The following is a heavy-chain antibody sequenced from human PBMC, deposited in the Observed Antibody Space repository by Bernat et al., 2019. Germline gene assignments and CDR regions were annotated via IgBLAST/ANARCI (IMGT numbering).Heavy chain of an antibody. J-gene: IGHJ4*02. CDR2: ISYDGSNK. D-gene: IGHD6-6*01. CDR3: AKERYSSSSQQDSD. CDR1: GFTFSSYG. V-gene: IGHV3-30*18. Sequence: QVQLVESGGGVVQPGRSLRLSCAASGFTFSSYGMHWVRQAPGKGLEWVAVISYDGSNKYYADYVKGRFTISRDNSKNTLYLQMNRLRAEDTAVYYCAKERYSSSSQQDSDWGQGTLVTVSA.